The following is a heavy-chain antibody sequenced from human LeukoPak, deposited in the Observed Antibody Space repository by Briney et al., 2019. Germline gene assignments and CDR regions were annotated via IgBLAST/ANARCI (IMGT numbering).Heavy chain of an antibody. CDR2: IKGDGIST. V-gene: IGHV3-74*01. Sequence: GGSLRLSCAASGFDFSSNWMHWVRHAPGQGLVWVSRIKGDGISTNYADSVKGRFTISRDIAKNTLHLQMNSPRAEDTGVYYCAKDHYWSIDYWGRGTLVTVSS. CDR1: GFDFSSNW. D-gene: IGHD3-3*01. J-gene: IGHJ4*02. CDR3: AKDHYWSIDY.